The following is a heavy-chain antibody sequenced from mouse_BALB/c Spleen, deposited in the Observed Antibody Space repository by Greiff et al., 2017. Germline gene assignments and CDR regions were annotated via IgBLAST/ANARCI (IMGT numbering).Heavy chain of an antibody. CDR1: GYSITSDYA. CDR2: ISYSGST. J-gene: IGHJ4*01. CDR3: ARRGYRYDRVMDY. D-gene: IGHD2-14*01. Sequence: EVMLVESGPGLVKPSQSLSLTCTVTGYSITSDYAWNWIRQFPGNKLEWMGYISYSGSTSYNPSLKSRISITRDTSKNQFFLQLNSVTTEDTATYYCARRGYRYDRVMDYWGQGTSVTVSS. V-gene: IGHV3-2*02.